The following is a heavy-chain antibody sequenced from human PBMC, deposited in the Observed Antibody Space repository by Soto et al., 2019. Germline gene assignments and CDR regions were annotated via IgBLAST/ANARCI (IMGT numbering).Heavy chain of an antibody. CDR2: ISYDGSNK. V-gene: IGHV3-30*18. D-gene: IGHD6-19*01. CDR3: AKDYLIEVAGILGY. J-gene: IGHJ4*02. CDR1: GFTFSSFG. Sequence: GGSLRLSCAASGFTFSSFGMHWVRQAPGKGLEWVAVISYDGSNKYYADSVKGRFTISRDNSKNTLYLQVNSLRAEDTAVYYCAKDYLIEVAGILGYWGQGTLVTVSS.